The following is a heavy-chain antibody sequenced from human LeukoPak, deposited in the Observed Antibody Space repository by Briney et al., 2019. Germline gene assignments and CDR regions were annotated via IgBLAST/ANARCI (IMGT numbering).Heavy chain of an antibody. Sequence: ASVKVSCKASGYTFPNYAISWVRQAPGQGLEWMGWISTYNGNTNYAQKLQGRVTMTTDTSTTTAYMELSRLRSNDTAVYYCARNQLLTMVRGVIKYYYYMDVWGKGTTVTISS. D-gene: IGHD3-10*01. CDR3: ARNQLLTMVRGVIKYYYYMDV. CDR2: ISTYNGNT. CDR1: GYTFPNYA. V-gene: IGHV1-18*01. J-gene: IGHJ6*03.